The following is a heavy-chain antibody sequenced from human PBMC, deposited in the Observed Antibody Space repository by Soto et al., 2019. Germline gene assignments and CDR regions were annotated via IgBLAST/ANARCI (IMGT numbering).Heavy chain of an antibody. Sequence: GGSLRLSCAASGFTFSSYSMNWVRQAPGKGLEWVSYISSSSSTIYYADSVKGRFTISRDNAKNSLYLQMNSLRAEDTAVYYCATATIFGVVTNYFDYWGQGTLVTVSS. J-gene: IGHJ4*02. V-gene: IGHV3-48*01. D-gene: IGHD3-3*01. CDR2: ISSSSSTI. CDR3: ATATIFGVVTNYFDY. CDR1: GFTFSSYS.